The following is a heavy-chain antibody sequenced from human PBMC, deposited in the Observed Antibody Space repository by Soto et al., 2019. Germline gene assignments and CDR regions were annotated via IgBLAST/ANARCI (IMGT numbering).Heavy chain of an antibody. CDR1: GYSFANFW. J-gene: IGHJ4*02. CDR2: IYPSDSDT. D-gene: IGHD3-22*01. Sequence: GESLKISCSGSGYSFANFWIGWVRQMPGKGLEWMGIIYPSDSDTRYSPSFQGQVTISADKSISTAYLQWNSLKASDTTMYFCARGDTTDYSTATPADYWGQGTQVTVSS. CDR3: ARGDTTDYSTATPADY. V-gene: IGHV5-51*01.